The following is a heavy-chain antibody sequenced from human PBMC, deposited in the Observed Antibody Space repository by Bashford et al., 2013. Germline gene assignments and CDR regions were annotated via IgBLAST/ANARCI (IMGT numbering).Heavy chain of an antibody. Sequence: VRQAPGKGLEWVSYISSSGSTIYYADSVKGRFTISRDNAKNSLYLQMNSLRAEDTAVYYCARRPPPGSARATWGQGTLVHRLL. D-gene: IGHD3-10*01. CDR2: ISSSGSTI. J-gene: IGHJ4*02. CDR3: ARRPPPGSARAT. V-gene: IGHV3-48*01.